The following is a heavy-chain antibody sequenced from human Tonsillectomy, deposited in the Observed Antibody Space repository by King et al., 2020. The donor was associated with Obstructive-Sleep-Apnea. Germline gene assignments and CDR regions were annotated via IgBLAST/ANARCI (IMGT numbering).Heavy chain of an antibody. CDR1: GGSISSQSYY. D-gene: IGHD1-26*01. CDR3: ARVGIVGPTRFDYYGLDV. J-gene: IGHJ6*02. CDR2: ISYTGST. V-gene: IGHV4-30-4*01. Sequence: VQLQESGPGLVKPSQTLSLTCTVSGGSISSQSYYWSGIRQPPGEGLEWIGFISYTGSTYYNPSVKSRVSISVDTSKNQFSLRLSSVTAADTAVYYCARVGIVGPTRFDYYGLDVWGQGTTVTVSS.